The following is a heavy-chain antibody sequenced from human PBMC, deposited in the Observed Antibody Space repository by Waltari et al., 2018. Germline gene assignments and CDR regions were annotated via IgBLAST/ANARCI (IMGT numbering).Heavy chain of an antibody. J-gene: IGHJ4*02. CDR3: ARDAFSRPGTTRPFDY. V-gene: IGHV4-39*07. CDR2: IYYSGST. D-gene: IGHD1-1*01. Sequence: QLQLQESGPGLVKPSETLSLTCTVSGGSISRSSYYWGWIRQPPGKGLEWLGSIYYSGSTYYTPSLKSRVTISVDTSTNQFSLKVSSVTAADTAVYYWARDAFSRPGTTRPFDYWGQGTLVTVSS. CDR1: GGSISRSSYY.